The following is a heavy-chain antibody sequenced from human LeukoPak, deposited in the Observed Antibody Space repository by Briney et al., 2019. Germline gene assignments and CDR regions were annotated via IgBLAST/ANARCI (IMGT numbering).Heavy chain of an antibody. CDR2: ISGSGGST. CDR1: GFTFSSYA. V-gene: IGHV3-23*01. J-gene: IGHJ4*02. CDR3: AKRTSNWNYFDY. Sequence: PGGSLRLSCAASGFTFSSYAMSWVRQAPGKGLEWVSAISGSGGSTYYADSVKGRFTISRDNSKNTLYLQMSSLRAEDTAVYYCAKRTSNWNYFDYWGQGTLVTVSS. D-gene: IGHD1-20*01.